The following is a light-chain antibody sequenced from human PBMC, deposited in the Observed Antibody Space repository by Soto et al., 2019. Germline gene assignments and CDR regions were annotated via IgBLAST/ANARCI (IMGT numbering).Light chain of an antibody. CDR1: SSDVGGYNY. CDR3: SSYTSSSTPYMV. CDR2: EVS. V-gene: IGLV2-14*01. Sequence: QSALTQPASVSGSPGQSITISCTGTSSDVGGYNYVSWHQQHPGKAPKLMIYEVSNWPSGVSNRFSGAKSGNTASLTISGLQAEDEADYYCSSYTSSSTPYMVFGGGTKLTV. J-gene: IGLJ2*01.